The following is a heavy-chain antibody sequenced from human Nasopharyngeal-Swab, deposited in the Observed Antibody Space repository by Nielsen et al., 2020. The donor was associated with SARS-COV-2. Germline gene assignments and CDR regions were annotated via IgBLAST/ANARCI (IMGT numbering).Heavy chain of an antibody. CDR2: IYYSGST. CDR1: GGSISSSSCY. D-gene: IGHD4/OR15-4a*01. V-gene: IGHV4-39*01. Sequence: SETLSLTCTVSGGSISSSSCYWGWIRQPPGKGLEWIGSIYYSGSTYYNPSLKSRVTISVDTSKNQFSLKLSSVTAADTAVYYCARHPFVLMGMVVTEGYYFDYWGQGTLVTVSS. CDR3: ARHPFVLMGMVVTEGYYFDY. J-gene: IGHJ4*02.